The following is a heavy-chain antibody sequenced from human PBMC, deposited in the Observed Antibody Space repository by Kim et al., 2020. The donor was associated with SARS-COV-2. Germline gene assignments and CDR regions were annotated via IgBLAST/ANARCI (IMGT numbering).Heavy chain of an antibody. J-gene: IGHJ2*01. V-gene: IGHV3-23*01. CDR3: AKKTLFGSGSYFPWYFDL. Sequence: GSLRLSCAASGFTFSSYAMSWVRQAPGKGLEWVSAISGSGGSTYYADSVKGRFTISRDNSKNTLYLQMNSLRAEDTAVYYCAKKTLFGSGSYFPWYFDLWGRGTLVTVSS. CDR2: ISGSGGST. D-gene: IGHD3-10*01. CDR1: GFTFSSYA.